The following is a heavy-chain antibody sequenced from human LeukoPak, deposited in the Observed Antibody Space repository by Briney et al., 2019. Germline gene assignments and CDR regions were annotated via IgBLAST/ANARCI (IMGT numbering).Heavy chain of an antibody. D-gene: IGHD6-25*01. CDR2: ISWDGVGT. Sequence: GGSLRLSCAASGFTFDDYAMHWVRQAPGKGLEWVSVISWDGVGTYYADSVRGRFTISRDSSKNSLYLQMNSLRTEDSALYYCAKDISTSGWILDYWGQGTLVTVSS. CDR3: AKDISTSGWILDY. V-gene: IGHV3-43*02. J-gene: IGHJ4*02. CDR1: GFTFDDYA.